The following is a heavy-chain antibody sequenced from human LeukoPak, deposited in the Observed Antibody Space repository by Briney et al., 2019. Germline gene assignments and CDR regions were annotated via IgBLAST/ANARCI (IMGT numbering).Heavy chain of an antibody. Sequence: PSETLSLTCTVSGGSTSSYYCSWIRQPAGKGLEWIGRIYTSGSTNYNPSLKSRVTMSVDTSKNQSSLKLSSVTAADTAVYYCATNYGDYEYAFDIWGQGTMVTVSS. CDR1: GGSTSSYY. J-gene: IGHJ3*02. D-gene: IGHD4-17*01. CDR3: ATNYGDYEYAFDI. CDR2: IYTSGST. V-gene: IGHV4-4*07.